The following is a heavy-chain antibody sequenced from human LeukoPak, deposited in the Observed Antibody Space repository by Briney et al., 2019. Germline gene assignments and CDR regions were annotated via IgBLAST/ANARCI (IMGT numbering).Heavy chain of an antibody. CDR1: GFTSSTYW. V-gene: IGHV3-7*03. CDR2: IKPDGSEK. Sequence: GESLRLSCAGSGFTSSTYWMNWVRQAPGKGLEWVANIKPDGSEKYYVDSVKGRFTISKDNSKNTLYLQMNSLRAEDTAVYYCAKGGLLLWFGGIDYWGQGTLVTVSS. D-gene: IGHD3-10*01. J-gene: IGHJ4*02. CDR3: AKGGLLLWFGGIDY.